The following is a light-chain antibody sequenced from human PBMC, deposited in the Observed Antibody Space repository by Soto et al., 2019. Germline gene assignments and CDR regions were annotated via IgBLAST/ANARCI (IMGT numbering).Light chain of an antibody. V-gene: IGKV1-5*01. J-gene: IGKJ5*01. CDR3: HSRA. CDR1: QTISRW. Sequence: IQLTQTPSTFSASVGDEFTITFRASQTISRWLAWYQQKPGRAPKLLIYDASTLESGVPSRFSGSGSETEFTLTISRLQPDDFATYFCHSRAFGQGTRLEIK. CDR2: DAS.